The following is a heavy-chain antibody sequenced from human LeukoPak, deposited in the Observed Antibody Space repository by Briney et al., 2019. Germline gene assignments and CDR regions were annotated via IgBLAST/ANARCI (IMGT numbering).Heavy chain of an antibody. Sequence: GGSLRLSCAASGFTFSSYSMNWVRQAPGKGLEWVSYISSSSSTIYYADSVKGRFTISRDNAKNSLYLQMNSLRAEDTAVYYCARDRYYGSGSIDYWGQGTLVTVSS. V-gene: IGHV3-48*01. D-gene: IGHD3-10*01. CDR2: ISSSSSTI. J-gene: IGHJ4*02. CDR1: GFTFSSYS. CDR3: ARDRYYGSGSIDY.